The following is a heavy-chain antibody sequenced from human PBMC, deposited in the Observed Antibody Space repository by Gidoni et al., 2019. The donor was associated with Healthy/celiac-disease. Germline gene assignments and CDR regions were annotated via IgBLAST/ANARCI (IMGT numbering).Heavy chain of an antibody. CDR2: ISSSMFYI. CDR1: GCTFSSYS. Sequence: EVQLVESWGGLVKPGGSLRLSCTDSGCTFSSYSMDCVRQAPGKGLGWVSSISSSMFYIYYADSVKGRFTISRDNANNSLYLQMNSLRAEDTAVYYCARDPSYGSGYYFDYVGQGTLVTVSS. D-gene: IGHD5-18*01. J-gene: IGHJ4*02. CDR3: ARDPSYGSGYYFDY. V-gene: IGHV3-21*01.